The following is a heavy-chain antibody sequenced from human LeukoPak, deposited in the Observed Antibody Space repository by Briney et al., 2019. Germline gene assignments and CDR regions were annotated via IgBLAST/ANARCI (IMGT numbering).Heavy chain of an antibody. J-gene: IGHJ5*02. CDR1: GGSVTSGIYH. CDR2: VYFDGGT. D-gene: IGHD3-16*01. CDR3: ARDHYYDGRGRFDL. V-gene: IGHV4-39*07. Sequence: ASETLSLTCTVSGGSVTSGIYHWGWIRQSPGKGLEWIGSVYFDGGTHYNPSLQSRVTVSIDTSKNQFSLRLSSVTAADTALYYCARDHYYDGRGRFDLWGQGTLVTVSS.